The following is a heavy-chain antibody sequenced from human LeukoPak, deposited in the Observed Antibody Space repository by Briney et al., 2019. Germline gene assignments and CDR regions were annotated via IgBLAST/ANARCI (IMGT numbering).Heavy chain of an antibody. J-gene: IGHJ3*02. V-gene: IGHV4-34*01. CDR2: INHSGST. Sequence: PSETLSLTCAVYGGSFSGYYWSWIRQPPGKGLEWIGEINHSGSTNYNPSLKSRVTISVDTSKNQFSLKLSSVTAADTAVYYCAGRIAARPLSAFDIWGQGTMVTVSS. CDR1: GGSFSGYY. CDR3: AGRIAARPLSAFDI. D-gene: IGHD6-6*01.